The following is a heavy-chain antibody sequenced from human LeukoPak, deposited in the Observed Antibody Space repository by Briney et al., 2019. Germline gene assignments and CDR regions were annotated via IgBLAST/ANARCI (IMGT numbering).Heavy chain of an antibody. V-gene: IGHV3-74*01. CDR1: GFTFSSYW. D-gene: IGHD5-18*01. CDR3: AKLEGYSYGLPRFDY. J-gene: IGHJ4*02. CDR2: INSDGSTT. Sequence: TGGSLRLSCAASGFTFSSYWMHWVRQAPGKGLVWVSRINSDGSTTSYADSVMGRFTISRDNAKNTLYLQMNSLRAEDTAVYYCAKLEGYSYGLPRFDYWGQGTLVTVSS.